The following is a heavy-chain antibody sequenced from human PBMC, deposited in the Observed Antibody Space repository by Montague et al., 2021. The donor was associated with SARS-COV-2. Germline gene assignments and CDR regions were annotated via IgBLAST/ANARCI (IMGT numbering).Heavy chain of an antibody. V-gene: IGHV4-34*01. CDR1: GGSFSGYY. J-gene: IGHJ6*03. D-gene: IGHD6-6*01. Sequence: SETLSLTCAVYGGSFSGYYWSWIRQPPGEGLEWIGEINHSGSTNYNPSLKSRVTISMDTSKNQFSLKLSSVTAADTAVYYCARGVRQLGVRYYYYYIDVWDKGITVTVSS. CDR2: INHSGST. CDR3: ARGVRQLGVRYYYYYIDV.